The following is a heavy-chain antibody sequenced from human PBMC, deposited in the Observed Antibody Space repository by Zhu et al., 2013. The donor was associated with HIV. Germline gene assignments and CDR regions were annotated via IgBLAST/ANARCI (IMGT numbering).Heavy chain of an antibody. D-gene: IGHD6-19*01. CDR1: GYTFTSYD. CDR2: MNPNSGNT. J-gene: IGHJ4*02. CDR3: ARVQWRSGTNSDFDS. Sequence: QVQLVQSGAEVKKPGASVKVSCKASGYTFTSYDINWVRQATGQGLEWMGWMNPNSGNTGYAQKFQGRVTMTTDTVTNTAYMELRSLRSDDTAVYYCARVQWRSGTNSDFDSWGQGPWSPSPQ. V-gene: IGHV1-8*01.